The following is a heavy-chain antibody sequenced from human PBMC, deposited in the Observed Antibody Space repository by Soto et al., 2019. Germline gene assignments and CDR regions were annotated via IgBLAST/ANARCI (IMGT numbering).Heavy chain of an antibody. CDR3: ARGAPVGYGSGGSCYSEAGFDY. V-gene: IGHV1-69*02. J-gene: IGHJ4*02. Sequence: QVQLVQSGAEVKKPGSSVKVSCKASAGTFSSYTISWVRQAPGQGLEWMGRIIPILGIANYAQKSQGRVTITADKSTSTAYMELSSLRSEDTAVYYCARGAPVGYGSGGSCYSEAGFDYWGQGTLVTVSS. D-gene: IGHD2-15*01. CDR2: IIPILGIA. CDR1: AGTFSSYT.